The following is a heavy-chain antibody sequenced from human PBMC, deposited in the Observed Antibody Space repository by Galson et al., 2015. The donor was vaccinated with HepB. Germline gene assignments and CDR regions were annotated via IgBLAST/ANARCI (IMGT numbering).Heavy chain of an antibody. J-gene: IGHJ4*02. V-gene: IGHV3-30*04. Sequence: SLRLSCAASGFTFSSYAMHWVRQAPGKGLEWVAVISYDGSNKYCADSVKGRFTISRDNSKNTLYLQMNSLKTEDTAMYYCARMIEVAGRYCFAYWGQGTLVTVSS. CDR3: ARMIEVAGRYCFAY. CDR1: GFTFSSYA. CDR2: ISYDGSNK. D-gene: IGHD6-19*01.